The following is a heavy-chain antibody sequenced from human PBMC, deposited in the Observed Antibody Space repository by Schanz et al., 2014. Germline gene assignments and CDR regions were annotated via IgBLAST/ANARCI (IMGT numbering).Heavy chain of an antibody. V-gene: IGHV3-23*04. Sequence: EVQVVESGGGFVQPGGSLRLSCAASGFTFSSYVMNWVRQAPGRGLEWVSFISASGDSTSYADSVKGRFAISRDNSKNTLYLQMTSQRDEDTGMYYCARRVPYSFGLDVWGQGATVTVSS. CDR3: ARRVPYSFGLDV. D-gene: IGHD1-1*01. J-gene: IGHJ6*02. CDR1: GFTFSSYV. CDR2: ISASGDST.